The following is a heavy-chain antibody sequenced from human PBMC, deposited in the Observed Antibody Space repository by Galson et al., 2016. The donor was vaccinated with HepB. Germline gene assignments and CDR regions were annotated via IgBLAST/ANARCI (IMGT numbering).Heavy chain of an antibody. CDR2: IKSKADGGTT. Sequence: SLRLSCAASGFTFSNAWMNWVRQAPGKGLEWVGRIKSKADGGTTDYPAPVKGRFSISRDDSKTTVYLHMNSLKTEDTAVYYCTKDLGYHNTNFDNWGQGTLVTVSS. J-gene: IGHJ4*02. V-gene: IGHV3-15*07. D-gene: IGHD5-18*01. CDR1: GFTFSNAW. CDR3: TKDLGYHNTNFDN.